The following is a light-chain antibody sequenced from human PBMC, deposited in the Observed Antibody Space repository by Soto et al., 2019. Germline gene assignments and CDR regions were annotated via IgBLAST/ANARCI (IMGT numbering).Light chain of an antibody. J-gene: IGLJ2*01. CDR3: TTWDDRLTGGV. Sequence: QAVVTQPPSASGTPGQRVTISCSGSSSNSGSNTVNCYQQLPGTAPKLLSYSNNQRPSGVPDRFSGSKSGTSAALAVSGLQSEADADYYCTTWDDRLTGGVFGGGTKLTVL. CDR1: SSNSGSNT. CDR2: SNN. V-gene: IGLV1-44*01.